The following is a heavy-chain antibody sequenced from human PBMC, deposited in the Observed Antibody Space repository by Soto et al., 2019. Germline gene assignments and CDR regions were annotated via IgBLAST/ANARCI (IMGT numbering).Heavy chain of an antibody. D-gene: IGHD3-22*01. CDR3: ARGQPNYYDSSGYYSPYGMDV. V-gene: IGHV1-18*01. J-gene: IGHJ6*02. CDR2: ISAYNGNT. Sequence: ASVKVSCKASGYTFTSYGISWVRQAPGQGLEWMGWISAYNGNTNYAQKLQGRVTMTTDTSTSTAYMELRSLRSDDTAVCYCARGQPNYYDSSGYYSPYGMDVWGQGTTVTVSS. CDR1: GYTFTSYG.